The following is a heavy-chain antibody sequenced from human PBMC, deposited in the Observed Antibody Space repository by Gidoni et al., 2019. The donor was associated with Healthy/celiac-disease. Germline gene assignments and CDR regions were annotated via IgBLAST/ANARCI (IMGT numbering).Heavy chain of an antibody. CDR2: IYYSGST. CDR1: GGSISSGGYY. J-gene: IGHJ3*02. D-gene: IGHD3-10*01. V-gene: IGHV4-31*03. CDR3: ARFNRGSGSYYNPVPFDI. Sequence: QVQLQESGPGLVKPSQTLSLTCTVSGGSISSGGYYWSWIRQHPGKGLEWIGYIYYSGSTYYNPSLKSRVTISVDTSKNQFSLKLSSVTAADTAVYYCARFNRGSGSYYNPVPFDIWGQGTMVTVSS.